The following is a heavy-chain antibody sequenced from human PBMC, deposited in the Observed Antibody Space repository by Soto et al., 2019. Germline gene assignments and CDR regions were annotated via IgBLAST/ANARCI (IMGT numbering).Heavy chain of an antibody. CDR1: GFTFTSSA. CDR2: IVVGSGNT. CDR3: AAGPNYYDSSPGDY. J-gene: IGHJ4*02. Sequence: SVKVSCKASGFTFTSSAVQWVRQARGQRLEWIGWIVVGSGNTNYAQKFQERVTITRDMSTSTAYMELSSLRSEDTAVYYCAAGPNYYDSSPGDYWGQGTLVTVSS. V-gene: IGHV1-58*01. D-gene: IGHD3-22*01.